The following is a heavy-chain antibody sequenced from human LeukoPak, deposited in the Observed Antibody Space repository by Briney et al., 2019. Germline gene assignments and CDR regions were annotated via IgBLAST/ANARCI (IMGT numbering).Heavy chain of an antibody. Sequence: SETLSLTCTVSGGSISSYYWSWIRQPPGKGLEWIGYIYYSGSTYYNPSLKSRVTISVDTSKNQFSLKLSSVTAADTAVYYCARHSGYYPDWYFDLWGRGTLVTVSS. J-gene: IGHJ2*01. D-gene: IGHD3-22*01. CDR2: IYYSGST. CDR1: GGSISSYY. CDR3: ARHSGYYPDWYFDL. V-gene: IGHV4-59*08.